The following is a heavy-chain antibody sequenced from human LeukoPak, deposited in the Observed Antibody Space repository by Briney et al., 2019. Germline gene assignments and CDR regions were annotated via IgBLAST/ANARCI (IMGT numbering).Heavy chain of an antibody. Sequence: GESLRLSCAASGFTFSSYAMYWVRRAPGKGLEYISIINSSGGSTFWGRTFYADSVKGRFTISRDNSKNTLFLQMNSLRAEDTAMYYCAKTTYCTGGSCYSGLLEYWGQGTLVTVSS. CDR1: GFTFSSYA. D-gene: IGHD2-15*01. J-gene: IGHJ4*02. CDR3: AKTTYCTGGSCYSGLLEY. V-gene: IGHV3-64*02. CDR2: INSSGGSTFWGRT.